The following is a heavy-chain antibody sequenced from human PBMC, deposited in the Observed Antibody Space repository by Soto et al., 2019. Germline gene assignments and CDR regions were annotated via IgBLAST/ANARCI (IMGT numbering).Heavy chain of an antibody. CDR3: AKSQSGSFFAAFDL. CDR1: GFNFSSDV. Sequence: PGGSLRLPCASSGFNFSSDVMNWVRQTPGKGLEWAASIFGSGITTYYADSVKGRFTISRDNSKNTLHLQLNSLRAEDTALYYCAKSQSGSFFAAFDLWGQGSLVTVSS. V-gene: IGHV3-23*01. J-gene: IGHJ3*01. CDR2: IFGSGITT. D-gene: IGHD1-26*01.